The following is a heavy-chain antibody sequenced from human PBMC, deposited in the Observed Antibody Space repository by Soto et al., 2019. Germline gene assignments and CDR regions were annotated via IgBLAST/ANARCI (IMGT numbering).Heavy chain of an antibody. J-gene: IGHJ6*03. V-gene: IGHV6-1*01. CDR1: GDSVSSNSAA. Sequence: SQTLSLTCAISGDSVSSNSAAWNWIRQSPSRGLKWLGRTYYRSKWYNDYAVFVKSRITINPDTSKNQFSLQLNSVTPADTAVYYCARTKTKYICYGRPRERGGDYYYMDVWGKGTTVTVSS. CDR2: TYYRSKWYN. CDR3: ARTKTKYICYGRPRERGGDYYYMDV. D-gene: IGHD5-12*01.